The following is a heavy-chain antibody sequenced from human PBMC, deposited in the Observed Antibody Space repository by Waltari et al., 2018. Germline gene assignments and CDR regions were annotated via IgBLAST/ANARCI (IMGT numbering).Heavy chain of an antibody. CDR3: ARPRIAVAGTGAFDI. D-gene: IGHD6-19*01. V-gene: IGHV4-59*12. CDR1: GGSISSYY. J-gene: IGHJ3*02. Sequence: QVQLQESGPGLVKPSETLSLTCTVSGGSISSYYWSWIRQPPGKGLEWIGYIYYSGSTNYNPSLKSRVTISVDTSKNQFSLKLSSVTAADTAVYYCARPRIAVAGTGAFDIWGQGTMVTVSS. CDR2: IYYSGST.